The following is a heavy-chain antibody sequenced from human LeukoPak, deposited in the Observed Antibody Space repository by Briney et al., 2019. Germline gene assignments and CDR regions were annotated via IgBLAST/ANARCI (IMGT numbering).Heavy chain of an antibody. CDR1: GGSISSYY. CDR2: IYYSGST. D-gene: IGHD4-23*01. CDR3: ARGRPLVVVVTPYVDLDY. Sequence: SETLSLTCTVSGGSISSYYWSWIRQPPGKGLEWIGYIYYSGSTNYNPSLKSRVTISVDTSKNQFSLNLNSVTAADTAVYYCARGRPLVVVVTPYVDLDYWGQGTLVTVSS. V-gene: IGHV4-59*12. J-gene: IGHJ4*02.